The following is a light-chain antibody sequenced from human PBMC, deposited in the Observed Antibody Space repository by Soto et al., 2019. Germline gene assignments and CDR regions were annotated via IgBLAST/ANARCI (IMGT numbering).Light chain of an antibody. Sequence: EIVMTQSPATLSVSPGERATLSCRASQSVSNNLAWYQQKPGQAPRLLIYGASTRATGIPARLSGSGSGTEFTLTISSLQSEDFAVYYCQQYNNWPPWTFGQGTNVEIK. CDR2: GAS. CDR1: QSVSNN. CDR3: QQYNNWPPWT. V-gene: IGKV3-15*01. J-gene: IGKJ1*01.